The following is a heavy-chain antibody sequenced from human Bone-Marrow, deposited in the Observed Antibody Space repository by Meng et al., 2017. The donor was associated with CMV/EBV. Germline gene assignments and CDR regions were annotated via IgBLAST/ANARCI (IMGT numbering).Heavy chain of an antibody. CDR3: ARRLLMATGFWSGPGYHGMDV. J-gene: IGHJ6*02. D-gene: IGHD3-3*01. Sequence: ASVKVSCKASGYTFTSYDINWVRQAAGQGLEWMGWINPNSGNTGYAQKFQGRVIITRSTSTSTAYLELNSLRSEDTAVYYCARRLLMATGFWSGPGYHGMDVWGQGTTVTVSS. CDR1: GYTFTSYD. CDR2: INPNSGNT. V-gene: IGHV1-8*01.